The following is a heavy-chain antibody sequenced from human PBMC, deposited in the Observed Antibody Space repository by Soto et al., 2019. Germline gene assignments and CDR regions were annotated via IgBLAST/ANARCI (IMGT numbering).Heavy chain of an antibody. Sequence: GESLKISCKDFGYSFTSYWIGWVRQMPGKGLEWMGIIYPGDSDTRYSPSFQGQVTISADKSIITAYLQWSRLKASDTAMYYCARHPRGYGSSHYGMDVWGQGTTVTVSS. CDR3: ARHPRGYGSSHYGMDV. CDR2: IYPGDSDT. J-gene: IGHJ6*02. D-gene: IGHD2-15*01. V-gene: IGHV5-51*01. CDR1: GYSFTSYW.